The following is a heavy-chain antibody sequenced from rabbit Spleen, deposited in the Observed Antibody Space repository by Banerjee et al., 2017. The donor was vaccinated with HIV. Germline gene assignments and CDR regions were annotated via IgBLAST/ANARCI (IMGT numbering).Heavy chain of an antibody. CDR2: INTATGKA. Sequence: QEQLEESGGGLVKPEGSLTLTCKASGFSFSDRDVMCWVRQAPGKGLEWIACINTATGKAVYASWAKGRFTISKSSSTTVTLQMNSLTVADTATYFCVREAGYGGYGDGHLWGQGTLVTVS. V-gene: IGHV1S45*01. J-gene: IGHJ6*01. CDR3: VREAGYGGYGDGHL. D-gene: IGHD6-1*01. CDR1: GFSFSDRDV.